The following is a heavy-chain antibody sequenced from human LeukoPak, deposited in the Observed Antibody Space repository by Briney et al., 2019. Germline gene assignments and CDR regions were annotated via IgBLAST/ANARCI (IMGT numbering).Heavy chain of an antibody. V-gene: IGHV3-53*01. Sequence: PGGSLRLSCAASGFTVIDNYMNWVRQAPGKGLEWVSIIHRDGSTYYADSVKGRFTISRDYSKNTLFLHMSSLRADDTAVYYCASDPPPSTVTGYLWAFDIWGQGTMVSVSS. D-gene: IGHD4-11*01. CDR1: GFTVIDNY. CDR2: IHRDGST. CDR3: ASDPPPSTVTGYLWAFDI. J-gene: IGHJ3*02.